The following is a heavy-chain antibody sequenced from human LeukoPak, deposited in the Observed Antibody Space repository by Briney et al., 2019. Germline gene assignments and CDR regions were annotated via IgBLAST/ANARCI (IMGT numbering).Heavy chain of an antibody. Sequence: SVKVSCKASGYTFTSYYMHWVRQAPGQGLEWMGGIIPIFGTANYAQKFQGRVTITADESTSTAYMELSSLRSEDTAVYYCARGEDYYDSSGYPLRYYYYGMDVWGQGTTVTVSS. V-gene: IGHV1-69*13. J-gene: IGHJ6*02. D-gene: IGHD3-22*01. CDR1: GYTFTSYY. CDR2: IIPIFGTA. CDR3: ARGEDYYDSSGYPLRYYYYGMDV.